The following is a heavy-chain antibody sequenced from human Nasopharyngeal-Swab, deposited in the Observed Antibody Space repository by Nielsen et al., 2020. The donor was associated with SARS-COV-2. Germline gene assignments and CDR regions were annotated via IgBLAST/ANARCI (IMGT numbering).Heavy chain of an antibody. CDR3: ATTLPDGGSYFKGYYYYYMDV. Sequence: ASVHVSCKVSGYTLTELSMHWVRQAPGKGLEWMGGFDPEDGETIYAQKFQGRVTMTEDTSTHTAYMELSSLRSEDTAVYYCATTLPDGGSYFKGYYYYYMDVWGKGTTVTVSS. V-gene: IGHV1-24*01. D-gene: IGHD1-26*01. CDR1: GYTLTELS. CDR2: FDPEDGET. J-gene: IGHJ6*03.